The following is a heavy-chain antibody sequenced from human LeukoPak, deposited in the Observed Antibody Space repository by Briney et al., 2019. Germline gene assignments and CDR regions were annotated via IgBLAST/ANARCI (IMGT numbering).Heavy chain of an antibody. CDR1: GGSFSGYY. D-gene: IGHD2-21*02. CDR2: INHSGST. J-gene: IGHJ1*01. Sequence: SETLSLTCAVYGGSFSGYYWSWIRQPPGKGLEWIGEINHSGSTNYNPSLKSRVTISVDTSKNQFSLKLSSVTAADTAVYYCANCGGDCYYIPGEEYFRHWGQGTLVTVSS. CDR3: ANCGGDCYYIPGEEYFRH. V-gene: IGHV4-34*01.